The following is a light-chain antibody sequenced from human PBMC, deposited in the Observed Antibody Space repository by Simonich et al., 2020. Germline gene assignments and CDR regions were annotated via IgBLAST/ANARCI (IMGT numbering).Light chain of an antibody. J-gene: IGKJ4*01. CDR3: PQYYSNPLT. V-gene: IGKV4-1*01. Sequence: DIVMTQSPDSLAVSLGERATINCKSSQSVLYSSNNKNYLAWYQQKPVQPPTLLLYWASTRESGVPDRVSGSGSGTDFSLTISSLQAEDVAVYYCPQYYSNPLTFGGGTKVEIK. CDR2: WAS. CDR1: QSVLYSSNNKNY.